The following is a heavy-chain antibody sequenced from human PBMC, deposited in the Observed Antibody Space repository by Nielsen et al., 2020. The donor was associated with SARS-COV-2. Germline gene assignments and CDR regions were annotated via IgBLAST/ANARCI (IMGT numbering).Heavy chain of an antibody. CDR3: AKLPGGYGDYAVY. CDR1: GFTFDDYA. V-gene: IGHV3-9*01. J-gene: IGHJ4*02. CDR2: ISWNSGII. D-gene: IGHD4-17*01. Sequence: GGSLRLSCAASGFTFDDYAMHWVRPAPGKGLEWVSSISWNSGIIGYGESVKGRFTISRDNAKNSLYLQMNSLRAEDTALYYCAKLPGGYGDYAVYWGQGTLVTVSS.